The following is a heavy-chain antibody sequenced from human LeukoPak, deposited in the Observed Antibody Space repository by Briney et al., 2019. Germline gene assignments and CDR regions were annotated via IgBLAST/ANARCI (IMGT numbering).Heavy chain of an antibody. CDR2: IGAKNGNT. J-gene: IGHJ4*02. D-gene: IGHD1-26*01. Sequence: GASVKVSCKASGYTFTSYGISWVRQAAGHGLEWMGWIGAKNGNTNYAQKVQGRLTMTTDTYTSAAYMELRSLGSDDWARYYCARDTEWEKNPDYFVCWGQGSQVTDSS. V-gene: IGHV1-18*01. CDR1: GYTFTSYG. CDR3: ARDTEWEKNPDYFVC.